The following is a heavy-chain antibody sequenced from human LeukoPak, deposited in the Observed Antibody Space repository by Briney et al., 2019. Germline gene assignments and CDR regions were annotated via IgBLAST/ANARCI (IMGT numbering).Heavy chain of an antibody. CDR2: IYSGGST. J-gene: IGHJ4*02. CDR1: GFTVSSNY. CDR3: ARDGGHSSSWYDY. Sequence: GGSLRLSCAASGFTVSSNYMSWVRQAPGKGLEWVSVIYSGGSTYYADSVKGRFTISRDNSKNTLYLQMNSLRAEDTAVYYCARDGGHSSSWYDYWGQGTLVTVSS. D-gene: IGHD6-13*01. V-gene: IGHV3-53*01.